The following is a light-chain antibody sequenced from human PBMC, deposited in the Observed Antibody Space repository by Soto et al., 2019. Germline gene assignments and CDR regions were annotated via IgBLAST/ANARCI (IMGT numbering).Light chain of an antibody. J-gene: IGLJ3*02. CDR3: GTWDSGLTGWV. CDR1: SSNIGNNF. Sequence: QSVLTQAPSVSAAPGQNVTISCSGRSSNIGNNFVAWFQQLPGTAPKLLIYDKNKRPSGISERFSGSKSGTSATLAITGLQTGDEADYYCGTWDSGLTGWVFGGGTKLTVL. CDR2: DKN. V-gene: IGLV1-51*01.